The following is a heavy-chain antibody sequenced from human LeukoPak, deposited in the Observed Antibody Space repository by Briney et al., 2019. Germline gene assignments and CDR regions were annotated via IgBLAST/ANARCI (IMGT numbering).Heavy chain of an antibody. J-gene: IGHJ4*02. CDR3: ARGQYSSSPVFDF. CDR2: INHSGST. Sequence: SETLSLTCAVYGGSFSGYYWSWIRQPPGKGLEWIGEINHSGSTKYNPSLKSRVTIPEDTSKHQFSLKLSSVTAADTAVYYCARGQYSSSPVFDFWGQGTLVTVSS. V-gene: IGHV4-34*01. CDR1: GGSFSGYY. D-gene: IGHD6-6*01.